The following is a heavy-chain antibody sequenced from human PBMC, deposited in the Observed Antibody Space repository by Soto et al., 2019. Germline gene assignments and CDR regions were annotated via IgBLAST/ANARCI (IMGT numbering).Heavy chain of an antibody. D-gene: IGHD2-2*02. CDR1: GGSISSGGYY. Sequence: QVQLQESGPGLVKPSQTLSLTCTVSGGSISSGGYYWSWIRHHPGKGLEWIGYIYYSGRTYYNPSHKSRVTISVDTSKNQFSLKLGSVTAADTAVYYCARGGRPGGVVPAAICNWGQGTLVTVSS. J-gene: IGHJ4*02. V-gene: IGHV4-31*03. CDR2: IYYSGRT. CDR3: ARGGRPGGVVPAAICN.